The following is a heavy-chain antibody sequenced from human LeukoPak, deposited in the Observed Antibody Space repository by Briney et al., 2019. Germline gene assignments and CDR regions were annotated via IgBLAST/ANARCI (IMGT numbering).Heavy chain of an antibody. D-gene: IGHD1-26*01. Sequence: PGGSLRLSCAASGFTFSSYSMNWVRQAPGKGLEWVSSISSSSSYIYYADSVKGRFTISRDNAMNSLYLQMNSLRAEDTAVYYCARWGSYFMNYMDVWGKGTTVTVSS. J-gene: IGHJ6*03. CDR2: ISSSSSYI. CDR1: GFTFSSYS. V-gene: IGHV3-21*01. CDR3: ARWGSYFMNYMDV.